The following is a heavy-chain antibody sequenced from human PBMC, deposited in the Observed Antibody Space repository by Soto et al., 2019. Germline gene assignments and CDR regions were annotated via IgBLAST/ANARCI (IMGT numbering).Heavy chain of an antibody. CDR2: VIPIFGTA. CDR3: ARHVPAAGYYYGMDV. J-gene: IGHJ6*02. V-gene: IGHV1-69*12. Sequence: QVQLVQSGAEVQQPGSSVKVSCKASGGTFSSYAISWVRQAPGQGLEWMGGVIPIFGTANYAQKFQGRVTITADESTSTAYMELSSLRSEDTAVYYGARHVPAAGYYYGMDVWGQGTTVTVS. D-gene: IGHD2-2*01. CDR1: GGTFSSYA.